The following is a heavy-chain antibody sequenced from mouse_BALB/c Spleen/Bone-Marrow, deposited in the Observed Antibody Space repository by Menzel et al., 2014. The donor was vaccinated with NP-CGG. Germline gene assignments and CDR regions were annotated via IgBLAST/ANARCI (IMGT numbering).Heavy chain of an antibody. V-gene: IGHV1S81*02. Sequence: QVQLKQSGAELVKPGASVKLSCKASGYTFTSYYVYWVKQRPGQGLEWIGGINPSNGGTNFNEKFKSKATLTVDKSSSAAYMQLGSLTSEDSAVYYCTRYTYGDYPYYYAMDCWGQGTSVTVST. D-gene: IGHD2-13*01. CDR2: INPSNGGT. CDR1: GYTFTSYY. J-gene: IGHJ4*01. CDR3: TRYTYGDYPYYYAMDC.